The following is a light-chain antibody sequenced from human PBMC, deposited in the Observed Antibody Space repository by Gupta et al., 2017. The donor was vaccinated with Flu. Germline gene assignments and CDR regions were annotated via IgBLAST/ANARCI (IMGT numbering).Light chain of an antibody. CDR1: SGNIASNF. CDR2: DDN. V-gene: IGLV6-57*01. J-gene: IGLJ2*01. Sequence: NFMLTQPRSVSESPGKTVTISCTRSSGNIASNFVHWYQQRPGSSPTSVIFDDNQRPSGVPDRFSCSIDSSSTSAPLTITGLKTDDEAYYYCPFYDSGNQWVFGGGTRLTVL. CDR3: PFYDSGNQWV.